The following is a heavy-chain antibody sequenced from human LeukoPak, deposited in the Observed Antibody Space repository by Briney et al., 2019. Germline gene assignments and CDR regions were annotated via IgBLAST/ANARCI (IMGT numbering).Heavy chain of an antibody. Sequence: GASVKVSCMTSGYTFTDYYLYWVRQAPGQGPEWMGRISPDNGVTKIAQKFQGRVTMTRDTSINTIYMELGRLTGDDTAVYYCARKTTALDYWGQGTQISV. CDR2: ISPDNGVT. CDR3: ARKTTALDY. V-gene: IGHV1-2*06. D-gene: IGHD4-17*01. CDR1: GYTFTDYY. J-gene: IGHJ4*02.